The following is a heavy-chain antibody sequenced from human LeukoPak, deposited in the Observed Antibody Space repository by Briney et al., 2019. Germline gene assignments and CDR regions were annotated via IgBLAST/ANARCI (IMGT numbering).Heavy chain of an antibody. V-gene: IGHV3-21*01. CDR2: ISSSSSYI. D-gene: IGHD1-26*01. CDR1: GFTFSSYS. J-gene: IGHJ4*02. Sequence: GGSLRLSCAASGFTFSSYSMNWVRQAPGKGLEWVSSISSSSSYIYYADSVKGRFTISRDNAKNSLYLQMNSLRAEDTAVYYCARGARGSYLGYFDYWGQGTLVTISS. CDR3: ARGARGSYLGYFDY.